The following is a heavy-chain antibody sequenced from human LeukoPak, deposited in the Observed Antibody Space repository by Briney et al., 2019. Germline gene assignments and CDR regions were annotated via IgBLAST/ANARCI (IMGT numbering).Heavy chain of an antibody. J-gene: IGHJ4*02. CDR3: TKEGYSDGFDY. V-gene: IGHV3-9*03. CDR2: ISWNSGSI. D-gene: IGHD1-1*01. Sequence: GRSLRLSCAASGFTFDDYAMHWVRQAPGKGLEWVSGISWNSGSIGYADSVKGRFTISRDNAKNSLYLQINSLRAEDMALYYCTKEGYSDGFDYWGQGTLVTVSS. CDR1: GFTFDDYA.